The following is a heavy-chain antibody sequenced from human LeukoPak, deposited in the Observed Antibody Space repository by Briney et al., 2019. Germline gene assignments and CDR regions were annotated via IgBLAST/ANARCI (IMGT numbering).Heavy chain of an antibody. D-gene: IGHD3-22*01. CDR1: GFSLSTRGMC. Sequence: SGPTLVNPTQTLTLTCTFSGFSLSTRGMCVSWIRQPPGKALEWLVRIDWDDDKYYRTALKTRLTISKEPSKNQVVLTMTHMDPVDTATYYCARIRPNYYHSSGFFDYWGQGTLVTVSS. V-gene: IGHV2-70*11. CDR3: ARIRPNYYHSSGFFDY. CDR2: IDWDDDK. J-gene: IGHJ4*02.